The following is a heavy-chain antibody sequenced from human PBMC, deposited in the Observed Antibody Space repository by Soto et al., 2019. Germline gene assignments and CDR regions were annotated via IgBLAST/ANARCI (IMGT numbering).Heavy chain of an antibody. CDR1: GGSVSSGSYY. V-gene: IGHV4-61*01. Sequence: QVQLQESGPGLVKPSETLSLTCTVSGGSVSSGSYYWSWIRQPPGKGLEWIGYIYYSGSTNYNPSLRSXXTXSXXPSKNPSSLKLRSVTAADTAVYYCARAVAGATYHSWGQGTLVTVSS. J-gene: IGHJ4*02. CDR2: IYYSGST. D-gene: IGHD3-10*01. CDR3: ARAVAGATYHS.